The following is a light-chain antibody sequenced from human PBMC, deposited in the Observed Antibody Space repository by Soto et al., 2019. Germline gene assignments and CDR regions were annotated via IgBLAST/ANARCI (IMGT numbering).Light chain of an antibody. CDR3: QQSYSFPFN. J-gene: IGKJ4*01. Sequence: DIQMTQSPSSLSASVGDRVTITCRASQSISDYLNWYYQKPGKAPNLLIYGASSLQSGVPSRFSGGGSGTEFTLTINSLQPEDFATYYCQQSYSFPFNFGGGTKVEIK. CDR1: QSISDY. CDR2: GAS. V-gene: IGKV1-39*01.